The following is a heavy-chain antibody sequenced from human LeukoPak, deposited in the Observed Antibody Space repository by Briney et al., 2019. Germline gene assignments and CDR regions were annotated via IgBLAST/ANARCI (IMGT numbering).Heavy chain of an antibody. CDR1: GCSFSSSNSY. Sequence: SETLSLTCTVSGCSFSSSNSYWVCIRQPPGKGLEWIGSIYYSGNAYYNPSLKSRANISVNMSKNKAALTVNIVTAAVTAVYNCARRRTVDTTGRFDHYCWGILVIVSS. J-gene: IGHJ5*02. CDR2: IYYSGNA. D-gene: IGHD5-12*01. CDR3: ARRRTVDTTGRFDH. V-gene: IGHV4-39*01.